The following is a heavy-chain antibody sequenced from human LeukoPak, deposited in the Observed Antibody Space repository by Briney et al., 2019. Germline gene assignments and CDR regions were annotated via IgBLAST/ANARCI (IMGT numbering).Heavy chain of an antibody. CDR2: IWYDGSKK. Sequence: GGSLRLSCAASGFSFSSYGMHWVRQAPGKGLEWVAVIWYDGSKKYYADSVKGRFTISRDNSKNTLDLQMTGLRAEDTAVYYCARERGRGRDSPWFDYWGQGTLVTVSS. CDR3: ARERGRGRDSPWFDY. CDR1: GFSFSSYG. V-gene: IGHV3-33*01. J-gene: IGHJ4*02. D-gene: IGHD1-26*01.